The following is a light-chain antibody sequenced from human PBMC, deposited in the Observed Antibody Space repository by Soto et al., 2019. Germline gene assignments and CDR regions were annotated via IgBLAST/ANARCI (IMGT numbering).Light chain of an antibody. CDR2: DAS. Sequence: DIQMTQSPSTLSASVGDRVTITCRSSQSISFWLAWYQQKPCQAPKLLIYDASTLYSGVPSRFSGSRSGTEFTLTISSLQPDDFGSYYCQQYNSFAPYSFGQGTKLEI. CDR1: QSISFW. CDR3: QQYNSFAPYS. V-gene: IGKV1-5*01. J-gene: IGKJ2*03.